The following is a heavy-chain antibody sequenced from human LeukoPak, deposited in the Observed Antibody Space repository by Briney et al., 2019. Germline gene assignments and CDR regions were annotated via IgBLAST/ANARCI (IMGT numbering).Heavy chain of an antibody. Sequence: SETLSLTCAVYGGSFSGYYWSWIRQPPGKGLEWIGEINHSGSTNYNPSLKSRVTISVDTSKNQFSLKLSSVTAADTAVYYCARGRSYYDSSGYYYWGQGTLATVSS. CDR2: INHSGST. V-gene: IGHV4-34*01. CDR1: GGSFSGYY. J-gene: IGHJ4*02. D-gene: IGHD3-22*01. CDR3: ARGRSYYDSSGYYY.